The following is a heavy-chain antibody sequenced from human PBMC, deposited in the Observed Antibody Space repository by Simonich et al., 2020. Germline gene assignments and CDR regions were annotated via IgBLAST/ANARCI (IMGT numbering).Heavy chain of an antibody. CDR3: ARVGYSNYYYYGMDV. D-gene: IGHD6-13*01. CDR2: IYHTGST. Sequence: QVQLQESGPGLVKPSETLSLTCAVSGYSISSGYYWGWIRQPQGKGLEWIGNIYHTGSTYYTPSLKSRVTISVDTSKNQFSLKLSSVTAADTAVYYCARVGYSNYYYYGMDVWGQGTTVTVSS. J-gene: IGHJ6*02. V-gene: IGHV4-38-2*01. CDR1: GYSISSGYY.